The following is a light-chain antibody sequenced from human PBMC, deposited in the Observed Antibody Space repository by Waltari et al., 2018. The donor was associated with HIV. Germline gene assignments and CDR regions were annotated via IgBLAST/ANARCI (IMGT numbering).Light chain of an antibody. CDR1: QSIGNY. Sequence: EIILTQSPGPLSLSPGGKATLSCRASQSIGNYLAWYQQKDGQAPRLLIYDASNRAPGIPARFSGSGSGKDFNLTITGLESEDFAFYYCQQRSNWPPITFGQGTRLEVK. CDR3: QQRSNWPPIT. V-gene: IGKV3-11*01. J-gene: IGKJ5*01. CDR2: DAS.